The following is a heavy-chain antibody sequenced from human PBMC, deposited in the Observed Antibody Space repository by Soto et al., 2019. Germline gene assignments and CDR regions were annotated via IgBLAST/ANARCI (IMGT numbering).Heavy chain of an antibody. J-gene: IGHJ4*02. V-gene: IGHV3-23*01. CDR2: ISGSGGST. Sequence: EVQLLESGGGLVQPGGSLRLSCAASGFTFSSYAMSWVRQAPGKGLEWVSAISGSGGSTYYADSVKGRFTISRDNSKNTLYLQMNSLRAEDTAVYYCAKRPHLYYYDSSGYYYSDYWGQGTLVTVSS. D-gene: IGHD3-22*01. CDR3: AKRPHLYYYDSSGYYYSDY. CDR1: GFTFSSYA.